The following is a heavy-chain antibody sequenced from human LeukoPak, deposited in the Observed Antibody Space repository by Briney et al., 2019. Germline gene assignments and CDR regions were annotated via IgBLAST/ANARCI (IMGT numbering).Heavy chain of an antibody. CDR2: ISWNSGSI. Sequence: PGRSLRLSCAASGFTFDDYAMHWVRQAPGKGLEWVSGISWNSGSIGYADSVKGRFTISRDNAKNSLYLQMNSLRAEDTALYYCAKDLREMGDSSSWYYFDYWGQGTLVTVSS. CDR1: GFTFDDYA. D-gene: IGHD6-13*01. CDR3: AKDLREMGDSSSWYYFDY. V-gene: IGHV3-9*01. J-gene: IGHJ4*02.